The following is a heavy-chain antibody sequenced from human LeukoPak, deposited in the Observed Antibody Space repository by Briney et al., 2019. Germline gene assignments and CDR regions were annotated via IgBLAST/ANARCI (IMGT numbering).Heavy chain of an antibody. J-gene: IGHJ5*02. Sequence: SVKVSCKASGGTFSSCAISWVRQAPGQGLEWMGRIIPILGIANYAQKFQGRVTITADKSTSTAYMELSSLRSEDTAVYYCARRGSYSLSWFDPWGQGTLATVSS. CDR1: GGTFSSCA. CDR3: ARRGSYSLSWFDP. V-gene: IGHV1-69*04. CDR2: IIPILGIA. D-gene: IGHD1-26*01.